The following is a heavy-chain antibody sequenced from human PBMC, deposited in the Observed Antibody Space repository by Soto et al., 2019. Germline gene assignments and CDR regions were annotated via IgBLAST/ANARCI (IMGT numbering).Heavy chain of an antibody. J-gene: IGHJ4*02. CDR2: IYYSGST. V-gene: IGHV4-39*01. Sequence: QLQLQESGPGLVKPSETLSLTCTVSGGSISSSSYYWGWIRQPPGKGLEWIGSIYYSGSTYYNPSLKSRVTISLHTSMNQFSLKRSSVTAADTAVYYCARHTPAISISDHWGQGTLVTVSS. CDR1: GGSISSSSYY. D-gene: IGHD2-15*01. CDR3: ARHTPAISISDH.